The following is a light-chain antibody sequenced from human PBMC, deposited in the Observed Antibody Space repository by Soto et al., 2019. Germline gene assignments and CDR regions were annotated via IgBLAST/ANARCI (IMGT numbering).Light chain of an antibody. V-gene: IGLV2-8*01. CDR3: SSYAGSNNYVV. CDR1: SSDIGAYNF. Sequence: QSVLTQPPSASGSPGQSVSISCTGTSSDIGAYNFVSWYQQHPGKAPRLMIYGVSKRPSGVPDRFSGSKSGNTASLTVSGLQAEDEADYYCSSYAGSNNYVVFGGGTPLPVL. J-gene: IGLJ2*01. CDR2: GVS.